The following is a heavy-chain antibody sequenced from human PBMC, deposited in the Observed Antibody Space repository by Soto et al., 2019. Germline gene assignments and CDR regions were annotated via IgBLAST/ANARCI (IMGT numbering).Heavy chain of an antibody. CDR3: ARRGAVAGLHY. J-gene: IGHJ4*02. Sequence: EVQLVESGGGLVQPGGSLRVSCAASGFTFSSYWMHWVRQAPGKGLVWVSRINSDGSSTSYADSVKGRFTISRDNAKNTLYLQMNGLGAEDTAIYYCARRGAVAGLHYWGQGTLVTVSS. CDR2: INSDGSST. CDR1: GFTFSSYW. D-gene: IGHD6-19*01. V-gene: IGHV3-74*01.